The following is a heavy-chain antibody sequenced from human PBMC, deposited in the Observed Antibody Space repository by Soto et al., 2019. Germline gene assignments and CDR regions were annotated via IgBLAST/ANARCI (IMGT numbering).Heavy chain of an antibody. D-gene: IGHD6-13*01. CDR3: AREGVSSSWYNYYGMAV. Sequence: LSLTCTVSGGSISSYYWSWIRQPPGKGLEWIGYIYYSGSTNYNPSLKSRVTISVDTSKNQFSLKLSSVTAADTAVYYCAREGVSSSWYNYYGMAVWGQGTTVTVSS. CDR2: IYYSGST. J-gene: IGHJ6*02. CDR1: GGSISSYY. V-gene: IGHV4-59*01.